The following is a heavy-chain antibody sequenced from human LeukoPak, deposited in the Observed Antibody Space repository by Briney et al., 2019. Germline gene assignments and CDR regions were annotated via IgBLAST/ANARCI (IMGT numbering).Heavy chain of an antibody. J-gene: IGHJ4*02. V-gene: IGHV3-23*01. CDR3: ARRAGAYSHPYDY. D-gene: IGHD4/OR15-4a*01. CDR2: ITSSGDAT. CDR1: GFTFSSYA. Sequence: GGSLRLSCAASGFTFSSYATNWVRQAPGKGLEWVSSITSSGDATYYADSVKGRFTISRDNSKNTLYLRMNSLRAEDTAVYYCARRAGAYSHPYDYWGQGTLVTVSS.